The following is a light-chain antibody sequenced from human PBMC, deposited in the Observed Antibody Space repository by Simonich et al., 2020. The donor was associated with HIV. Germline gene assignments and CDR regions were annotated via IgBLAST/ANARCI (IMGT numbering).Light chain of an antibody. Sequence: SYVLTQPPSVSVAPGKTARITCGGNNIGSKSVHWYQQKPGQAPVLVVYDDSDRPAGIPERFSGSKSGNTATLTISRVEAGDEADYYCQVWDTSSDHPRVFGGGTKLTVL. CDR3: QVWDTSSDHPRV. CDR1: NIGSKS. J-gene: IGLJ2*01. CDR2: DDS. V-gene: IGLV3-21*03.